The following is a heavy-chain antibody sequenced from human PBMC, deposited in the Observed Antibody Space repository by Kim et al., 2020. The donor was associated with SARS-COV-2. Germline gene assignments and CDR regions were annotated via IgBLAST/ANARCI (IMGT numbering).Heavy chain of an antibody. V-gene: IGHV3-21*01. CDR1: GFTFSSYS. Sequence: GGSLRLSCAASGFTFSSYSMNWVRQAPGKGLEWVSSISSSSSYIYYADSVKGRFTISRDNAKNSLYLQMNSLRAEDTAVYYCARDPGRGGGSVVYWGQGTLVTVSS. J-gene: IGHJ4*02. D-gene: IGHD3-10*01. CDR3: ARDPGRGGGSVVY. CDR2: ISSSSSYI.